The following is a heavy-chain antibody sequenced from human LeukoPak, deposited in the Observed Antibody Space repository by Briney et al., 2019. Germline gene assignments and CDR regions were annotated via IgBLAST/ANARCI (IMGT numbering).Heavy chain of an antibody. CDR3: ALVTAGNWWFDP. CDR1: AYTLTAYH. CDR2: INPNSGGT. Sequence: ASVKVSCKASAYTLTAYHMHWVRQAPGQGLEWMGWINPNSGGTNYAQKLQGRVTLTRDTSISTGYMELSSLRSDDTAVYYCALVTAGNWWFDPWGQGTLVTVSS. D-gene: IGHD2-21*02. J-gene: IGHJ5*02. V-gene: IGHV1-2*02.